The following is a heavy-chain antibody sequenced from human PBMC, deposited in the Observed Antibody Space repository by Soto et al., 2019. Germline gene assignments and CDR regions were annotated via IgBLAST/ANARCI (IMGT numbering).Heavy chain of an antibody. CDR3: ATAFGGWPHDS. CDR1: GGSISSYY. Sequence: SETLSLTCTVSGGSISSYYWSWIRQPPGKGLEWIGYIYYSGSTNYNPSLKSRVTISVDTSKNQFSLKLSSVTAADTAVYYCATAFGGWPHDSWGQGTLVTVSS. V-gene: IGHV4-59*01. CDR2: IYYSGST. D-gene: IGHD6-19*01. J-gene: IGHJ4*02.